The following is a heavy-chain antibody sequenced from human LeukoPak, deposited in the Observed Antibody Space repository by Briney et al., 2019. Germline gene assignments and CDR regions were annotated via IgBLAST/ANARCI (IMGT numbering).Heavy chain of an antibody. D-gene: IGHD2-8*01. CDR3: AAGEPYAY. CDR2: IWYDGSNK. V-gene: IGHV3-33*08. CDR1: GFTFTTYG. Sequence: GGSLRLSCAASGFTFTTYGMHWVRQAPGKGLEWVAIIWYDGSNKYYADSVKGRFTISRDNSKNTLYLRMNSLRAEDTAVYYCAAGEPYAYWGQGTLVTVSS. J-gene: IGHJ4*02.